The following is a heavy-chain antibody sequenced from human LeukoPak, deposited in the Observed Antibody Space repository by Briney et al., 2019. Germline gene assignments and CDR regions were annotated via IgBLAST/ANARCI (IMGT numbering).Heavy chain of an antibody. Sequence: PGRSLRLSCAASGFTFDDFAMHWVRQAPGKGLEWVSGISWNSGSRGYADSVKGRFTISRDNSKNTLYLQMNTLRAEDTAVYYCASSIAVAGTLDYWGQGTLVTVSS. J-gene: IGHJ4*01. D-gene: IGHD6-19*01. V-gene: IGHV3-9*01. CDR1: GFTFDDFA. CDR2: ISWNSGSR. CDR3: ASSIAVAGTLDY.